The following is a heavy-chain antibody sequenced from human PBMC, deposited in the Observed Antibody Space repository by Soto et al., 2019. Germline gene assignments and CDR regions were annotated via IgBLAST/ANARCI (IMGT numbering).Heavy chain of an antibody. D-gene: IGHD3-16*02. CDR3: AKDPAMITFGGVIGVFDY. CDR1: GYTFTSYA. Sequence: ASVKVSCKASGYTFTSYAMHWVRQAPGQRLEWMGWINAVNGNTKYSQKFQGRVTITRDTSASTAYMELSSLRSEDTAVYYCAKDPAMITFGGVIGVFDYWGQGTLVTVSS. V-gene: IGHV1-3*01. J-gene: IGHJ4*02. CDR2: INAVNGNT.